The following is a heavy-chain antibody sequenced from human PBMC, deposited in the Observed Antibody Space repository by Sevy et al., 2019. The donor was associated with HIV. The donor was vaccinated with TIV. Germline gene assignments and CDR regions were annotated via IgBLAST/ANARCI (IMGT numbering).Heavy chain of an antibody. J-gene: IGHJ4*02. CDR3: ARLFSCGGDCYYLDY. D-gene: IGHD2-21*02. Sequence: GGSLRLSCAASGSTFSNYDMHWVRQAPGKGLEWVAVISHDGNYKNYADSVKVRFTISRDDFKNTLYLQMSSLRPEDTAVYFCARLFSCGGDCYYLDYWGQGALVTVSS. CDR1: GSTFSNYD. CDR2: ISHDGNYK. V-gene: IGHV3-30-3*01.